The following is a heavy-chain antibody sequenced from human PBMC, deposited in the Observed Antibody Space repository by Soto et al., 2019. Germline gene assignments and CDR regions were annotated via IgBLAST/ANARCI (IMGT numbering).Heavy chain of an antibody. J-gene: IGHJ6*02. V-gene: IGHV5-51*01. CDR1: GYSFTSYW. CDR2: IYPGDSDT. CDR3: ARIHGYGDYPLRGYYYGMDV. D-gene: IGHD4-17*01. Sequence: RGESLKISCKGSGYSFTSYWIGWVRQMPGKGLEWMGIIYPGDSDTRYSPSFQGQVTISADKSISTAYLQWSSLKASDTAMYYCARIHGYGDYPLRGYYYGMDVWGQGTTVTVSS.